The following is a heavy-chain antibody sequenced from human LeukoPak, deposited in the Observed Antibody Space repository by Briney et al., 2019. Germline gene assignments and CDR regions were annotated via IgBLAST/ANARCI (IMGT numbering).Heavy chain of an antibody. CDR3: AKDLWIQLWLPVAFDY. Sequence: GGSLRLSCAASGFTFSSYAMSWVRQAPGKGLEWVSLISGDGGSTYYADSVKGRFTISRDNSKNSLYLQMNSLRTEDTALYYCAKDLWIQLWLPVAFDYWGQGTLVTVSS. D-gene: IGHD5-18*01. J-gene: IGHJ4*02. V-gene: IGHV3-43*02. CDR2: ISGDGGST. CDR1: GFTFSSYA.